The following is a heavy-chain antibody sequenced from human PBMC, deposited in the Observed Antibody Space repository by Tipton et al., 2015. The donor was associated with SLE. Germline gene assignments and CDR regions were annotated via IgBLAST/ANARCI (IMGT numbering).Heavy chain of an antibody. V-gene: IGHV4-4*07. CDR3: AAGRDYGDYGAFDI. D-gene: IGHD4-17*01. CDR1: GGSISGFY. CDR2: IYSSGSP. Sequence: TLSLTCTVSGGSISGFYWSWIRQPDGKGLEWIGRIYSSGSPNYNPSLKSRVTISVDTSKNQFSLKLSSVTAADTAVYYCAAGRDYGDYGAFDIWGQGTMVTVSS. J-gene: IGHJ3*02.